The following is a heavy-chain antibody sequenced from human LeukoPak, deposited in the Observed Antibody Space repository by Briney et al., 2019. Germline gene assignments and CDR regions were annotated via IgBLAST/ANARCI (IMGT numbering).Heavy chain of an antibody. CDR1: GYTFTAYY. D-gene: IGHD3-3*01. Sequence: ASVKVSCKASGYTFTAYYMHWVRQAPGQGLEWMGWINPNSGDTNYAQNFQGRVTMTRDTSISTAYMELSRLRSHDTAMYYCARGSGYYSFDCWGQGTLVTVSS. CDR3: ARGSGYYSFDC. J-gene: IGHJ4*02. CDR2: INPNSGDT. V-gene: IGHV1-2*02.